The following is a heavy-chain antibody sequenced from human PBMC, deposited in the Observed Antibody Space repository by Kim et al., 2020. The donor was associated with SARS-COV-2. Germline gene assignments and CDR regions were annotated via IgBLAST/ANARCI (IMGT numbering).Heavy chain of an antibody. CDR2: INHSGST. D-gene: IGHD3-3*01. CDR3: ARGRGTIFGVVKHYYYYGMDV. CDR1: GGSFSGYY. J-gene: IGHJ6*02. Sequence: SETLSLTCAVYGGSFSGYYWSWIRQPPGKGLEWIGEINHSGSTNYNASLKSRVTISVDTSKNQFSLKLSSVTAADTAVYYCARGRGTIFGVVKHYYYYGMDVWGQGTTVTVSS. V-gene: IGHV4-34*01.